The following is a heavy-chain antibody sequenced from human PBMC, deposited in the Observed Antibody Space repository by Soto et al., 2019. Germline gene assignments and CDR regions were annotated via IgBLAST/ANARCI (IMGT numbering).Heavy chain of an antibody. J-gene: IGHJ3*02. D-gene: IGHD3-22*01. Sequence: PSETLSLTCAVYGGSFIGYYWSWIRQPPGKGLEWIGEINPTGSTNYNPSLKSRVTILIDTSKNQFSLKLSSVTAADTAVYYCARVVTMIVVVITPGDAFDIWGQGTMVTV. V-gene: IGHV4-34*01. CDR3: ARVVTMIVVVITPGDAFDI. CDR1: GGSFIGYY. CDR2: INPTGST.